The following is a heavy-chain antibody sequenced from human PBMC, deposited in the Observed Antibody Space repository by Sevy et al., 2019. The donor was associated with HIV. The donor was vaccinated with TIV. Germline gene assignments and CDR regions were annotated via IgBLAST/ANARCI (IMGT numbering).Heavy chain of an antibody. J-gene: IGHJ6*03. CDR3: TKVMEIGQELKSYYMDV. D-gene: IGHD1-26*01. CDR2: IKSKTDGGIT. Sequence: GGSLRLSCAASGFTSSNTWMSWIRQAPGKGLEWVGRIKSKTDGGITDYAAPVKGRFSISRDDSKNTLYLQMSSLKTEDTALYYCTKVMEIGQELKSYYMDVWGKGTTVTVSS. CDR1: GFTSSNTW. V-gene: IGHV3-15*01.